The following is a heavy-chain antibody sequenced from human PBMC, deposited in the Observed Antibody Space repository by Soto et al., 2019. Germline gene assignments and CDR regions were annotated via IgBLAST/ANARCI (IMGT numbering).Heavy chain of an antibody. CDR2: IYYSGST. V-gene: IGHV4-31*03. D-gene: IGHD2-8*01. CDR3: ARVGTRNIGFDY. CDR1: GGSISIGGYY. J-gene: IGHJ4*02. Sequence: SETLSLTCTVSGGSISIGGYYWSWIRQHPGKGLEWIGYIYYSGSTYYNPSLKSRVTISGDTSKNQFSLKLSSVTAADTAVYYCARVGTRNIGFDYWGQGTLVTVSS.